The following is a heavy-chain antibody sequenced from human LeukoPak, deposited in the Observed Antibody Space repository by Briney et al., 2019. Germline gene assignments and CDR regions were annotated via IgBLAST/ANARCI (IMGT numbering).Heavy chain of an antibody. J-gene: IGHJ4*02. CDR1: GFTFSSYA. D-gene: IGHD5-18*01. Sequence: GGSLRLSCAASGFTFSSYAMHWVRQATGKGLEWVAVISYDGSNKYYADSVKGRFTISRDNSKNTRYLQMNSLRVEDTAVYYCARGGDDTAMVPYYWGQGTLVTVSS. CDR2: ISYDGSNK. CDR3: ARGGDDTAMVPYY. V-gene: IGHV3-30-3*01.